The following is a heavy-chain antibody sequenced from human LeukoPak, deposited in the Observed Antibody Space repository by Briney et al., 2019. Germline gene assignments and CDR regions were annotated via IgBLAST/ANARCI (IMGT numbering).Heavy chain of an antibody. D-gene: IGHD6-19*01. CDR3: ARLYSVAGPFDY. CDR2: IFYYGSS. Sequence: PSETLSLTCSVSGGSLNSVRFYWGWIRQPPGRGLEWIATIFYYGSSYYNPSLKSRVTISVDTSKNQFSLKLSSVTAADTAVYYCARLYSVAGPFDYWGQGTLVTVSS. V-gene: IGHV4-39*01. J-gene: IGHJ4*02. CDR1: GGSLNSVRFY.